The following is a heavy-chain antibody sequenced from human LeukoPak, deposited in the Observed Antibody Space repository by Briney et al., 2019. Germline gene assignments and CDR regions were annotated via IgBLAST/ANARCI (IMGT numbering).Heavy chain of an antibody. CDR1: GFSLSSYA. CDR2: ISGSGGST. J-gene: IGHJ4*02. Sequence: PGGSLRLSCAASGFSLSSYALTWVRQAPGKGLEWVSAISGSGGSTYYADSVKGRFTISRDNSKSTLYLQMNSLSAEDTAVYYCAVGSYFVDYWGQGTLVTVSS. CDR3: AVGSYFVDY. V-gene: IGHV3-23*01. D-gene: IGHD1-26*01.